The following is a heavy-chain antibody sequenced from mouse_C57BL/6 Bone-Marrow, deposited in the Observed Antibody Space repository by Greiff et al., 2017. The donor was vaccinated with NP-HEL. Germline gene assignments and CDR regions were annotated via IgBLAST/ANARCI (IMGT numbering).Heavy chain of an antibody. V-gene: IGHV1-5*01. CDR2: IYPGNSDT. D-gene: IGHD2-5*01. CDR1: GYTFTSYW. CDR3: TRRAYYSNYEDY. Sequence: EVQLQQSGTVLARPGASVKMSCKTSGYTFTSYWMHWVKQRPGQGLEWIGAIYPGNSDTSYNQKFKGKAKLTAVTSASTAYMELSSLTNEDSAVYYCTRRAYYSNYEDYWGQGTTLTVSS. J-gene: IGHJ2*01.